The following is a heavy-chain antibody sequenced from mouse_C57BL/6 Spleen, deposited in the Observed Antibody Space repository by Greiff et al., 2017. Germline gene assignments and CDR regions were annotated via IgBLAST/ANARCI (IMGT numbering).Heavy chain of an antibody. CDR2: INPSTGGT. CDR1: GYSFTGYY. Sequence: VQLKESGPELVKPGASVKISCKASGYSFTGYYMNWVKQSPEKSLEWIGEINPSTGGTTYNQKFKAKATVTVDKSSSTAYMQLKSLTSEDSAVYYCARKGTGFDYWGQGTTLTVSS. D-gene: IGHD4-1*01. J-gene: IGHJ2*01. CDR3: ARKGTGFDY. V-gene: IGHV1-42*01.